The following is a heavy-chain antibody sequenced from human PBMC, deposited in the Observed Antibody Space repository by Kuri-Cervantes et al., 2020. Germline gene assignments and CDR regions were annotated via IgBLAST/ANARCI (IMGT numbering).Heavy chain of an antibody. V-gene: IGHV3-7*01. Sequence: GESLKISCAASGFTFSSYCMSWVRQAPGKGLEWVANIRQDGSKKYYVDSVKGRFTISRDNSKNTLYLQMNSLRTEDTAVYYCAKDAQGQLVKGSGFDPWGQGTLVTVSS. CDR1: GFTFSSYC. D-gene: IGHD6-13*01. CDR2: IRQDGSKK. J-gene: IGHJ5*02. CDR3: AKDAQGQLVKGSGFDP.